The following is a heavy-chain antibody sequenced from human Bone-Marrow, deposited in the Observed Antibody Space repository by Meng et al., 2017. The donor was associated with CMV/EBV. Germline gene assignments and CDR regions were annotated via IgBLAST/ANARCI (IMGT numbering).Heavy chain of an antibody. CDR1: GGSINSVGYY. Sequence: SETLSLTCTVSGGSINSVGYYWTWIRQHPGKGLEWIGYIYYSGGTNYNPSLQSRVTISVDTSKNQFSLKLSSVTAADTAMYYCARSVGCSSTYCYTYTSSWYPDYWGHGTLVTVSS. D-gene: IGHD6-13*01. V-gene: IGHV4-31*03. CDR2: IYYSGGT. J-gene: IGHJ4*01. CDR3: ARSVGCSSTYCYTYTSSWYPDY.